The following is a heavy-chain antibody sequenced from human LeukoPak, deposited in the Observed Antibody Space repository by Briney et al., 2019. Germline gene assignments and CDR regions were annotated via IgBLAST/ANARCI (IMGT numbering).Heavy chain of an antibody. Sequence: SETLSLTCAVYGGSFSGYYWSWIRQSPGKGLEWIGEINHSGSTNYNPSLKSRVTISVDTSKNQFSLKLSSVTAADTAVYYCARGKGTYSSSWYVRFDPWGQGTLVTVSS. CDR2: INHSGST. CDR3: ARGKGTYSSSWYVRFDP. J-gene: IGHJ5*02. CDR1: GGSFSGYY. D-gene: IGHD6-13*01. V-gene: IGHV4-34*01.